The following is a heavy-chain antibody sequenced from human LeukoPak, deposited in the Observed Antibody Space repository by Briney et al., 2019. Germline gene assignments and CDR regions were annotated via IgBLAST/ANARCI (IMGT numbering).Heavy chain of an antibody. CDR3: ARDLAGP. CDR2: IWYDGSNK. Sequence: GGSLRLSCAASGFTFTSYGMHWVRQAPGKGLEWVAVIWYDGSNKYYADSVKGRFTISRDNSKNTLYLQMSSLRAEDTAVYYCARDLAGPWGQGTLVTVSS. D-gene: IGHD3-3*02. J-gene: IGHJ5*02. V-gene: IGHV3-33*01. CDR1: GFTFTSYG.